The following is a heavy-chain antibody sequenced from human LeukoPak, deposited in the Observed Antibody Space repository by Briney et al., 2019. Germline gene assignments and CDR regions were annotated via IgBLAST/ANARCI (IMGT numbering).Heavy chain of an antibody. Sequence: PGGSLRLSCAASGFTFDDYAMHWVRQAPGKGLEWVSLISGDGGSTYYADSVKGRFTIYRDNRKNSLYLQMNSLRTEDTALYYCAKDGYSSGWYIDYWGQGTLVTVSS. CDR1: GFTFDDYA. J-gene: IGHJ4*02. CDR3: AKDGYSSGWYIDY. D-gene: IGHD6-19*01. CDR2: ISGDGGST. V-gene: IGHV3-43*02.